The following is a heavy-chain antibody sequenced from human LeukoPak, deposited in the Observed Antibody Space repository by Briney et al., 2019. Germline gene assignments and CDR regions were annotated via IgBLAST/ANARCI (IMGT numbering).Heavy chain of an antibody. D-gene: IGHD3-3*01. CDR3: ARGRPNYDFWSGYWWDYYYYYMDV. V-gene: IGHV3-7*01. CDR1: GFTFSSYW. CDR2: IKQDGSEK. Sequence: GGSLRLSCAASGFTFSSYWMSWVRQAPGKGLEWVANIKQDGSEKYYVDSVKGRFTISRDNAKNSLYLQMNSLRAEDTAVYYCARGRPNYDFWSGYWWDYYYYYMDVWGKGTTVTVSS. J-gene: IGHJ6*03.